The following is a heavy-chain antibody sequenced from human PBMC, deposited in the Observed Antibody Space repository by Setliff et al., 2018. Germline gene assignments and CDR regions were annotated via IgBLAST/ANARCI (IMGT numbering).Heavy chain of an antibody. CDR2: INTNTGNP. Sequence: GPVKVSCKASGYTFTTYAISWMRQAPGQGLEYMGWINTNTGNPSYAQGFTGRSAFSLDTSVSTAYLQISSLKAEDTAIYYCARATRFGTIKYRGDYYMDVWGKGTTVTVSS. V-gene: IGHV7-4-1*02. D-gene: IGHD3-10*01. J-gene: IGHJ6*03. CDR1: GYTFTTYA. CDR3: ARATRFGTIKYRGDYYMDV.